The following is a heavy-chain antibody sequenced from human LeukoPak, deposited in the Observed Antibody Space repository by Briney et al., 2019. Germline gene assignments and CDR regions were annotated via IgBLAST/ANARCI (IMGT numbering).Heavy chain of an antibody. CDR1: GFSLSSSGVG. Sequence: SGPTLVKPTQTLTLTCTFSGFSLSSSGVGVGWIRQPPGKALEWLALIYWDDDKRYSPSLKDRLTVTKDTSNNQVVLTMTNVDPVDTATYYCAHGRYTGWSFYYFDHWGQGTLVTVS. D-gene: IGHD6-19*01. V-gene: IGHV2-5*02. CDR2: IYWDDDK. CDR3: AHGRYTGWSFYYFDH. J-gene: IGHJ4*02.